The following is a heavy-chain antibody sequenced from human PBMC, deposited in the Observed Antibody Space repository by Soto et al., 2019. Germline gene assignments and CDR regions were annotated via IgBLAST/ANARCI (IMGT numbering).Heavy chain of an antibody. J-gene: IGHJ6*03. CDR2: ISGSGGST. Sequence: GGSLRLSCAASGFTFSSYAMSWVRQAPGKGLEWVSAISGSGGSTYYADSVKGRFTISRDNSKNTLYLQMNSLRAEDTAVYYCAKEINNGYDSDYYYYMDVWGKGTTVTVSS. CDR1: GFTFSSYA. V-gene: IGHV3-23*01. D-gene: IGHD5-12*01. CDR3: AKEINNGYDSDYYYYMDV.